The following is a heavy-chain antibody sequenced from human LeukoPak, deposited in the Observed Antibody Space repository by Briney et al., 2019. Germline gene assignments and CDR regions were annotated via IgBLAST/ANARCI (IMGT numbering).Heavy chain of an antibody. D-gene: IGHD6-13*01. CDR1: GGSISSGDYY. Sequence: PSETLSLTCTVSGGSISSGDYYWSWIRQPPGKGLEWIGYIYYSGSTYYNPSLKSRVTISVDTSKNQFSLKLSSVTAADTAVYYCARKRSSSWRGDFDYWGQGTLVTVSS. CDR2: IYYSGST. CDR3: ARKRSSSWRGDFDY. J-gene: IGHJ4*02. V-gene: IGHV4-30-4*08.